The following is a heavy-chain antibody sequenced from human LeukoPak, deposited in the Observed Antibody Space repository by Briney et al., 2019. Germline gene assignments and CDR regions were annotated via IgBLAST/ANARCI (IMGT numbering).Heavy chain of an antibody. Sequence: GGSLRLSCAASGFTFSSYWMSWVRQAPGKGLVWVSRINSDGINTSYADSVKGRLTISRDNAKNTLNLQMNSLRAEDTAVYYCARDLGQYYDTSDNWFDPWGQGTLVTVSS. CDR3: ARDLGQYYDTSDNWFDP. CDR2: INSDGINT. CDR1: GFTFSSYW. V-gene: IGHV3-74*01. D-gene: IGHD3-22*01. J-gene: IGHJ5*02.